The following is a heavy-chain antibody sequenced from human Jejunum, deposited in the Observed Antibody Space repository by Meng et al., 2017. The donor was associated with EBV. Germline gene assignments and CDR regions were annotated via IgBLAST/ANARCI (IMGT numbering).Heavy chain of an antibody. D-gene: IGHD4-17*01. CDR1: GDTLFNGGHY. CDR3: ARDTNGDYGWVDP. Sequence: VHLQGSGPGLVKPSQTLSLTCAVSGDTLFNGGHYWTWIRQPPGKGLEWIGYIFYTGNTYYNPSLKSRVTISLDISKNQFSLNLTSVTAADTAVYYCARDTNGDYGWVDPWGQGTLVTVSS. J-gene: IGHJ5*02. CDR2: IFYTGNT. V-gene: IGHV4-30-4*01.